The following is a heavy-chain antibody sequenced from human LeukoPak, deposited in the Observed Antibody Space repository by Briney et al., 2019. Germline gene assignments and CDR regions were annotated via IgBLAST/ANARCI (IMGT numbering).Heavy chain of an antibody. CDR1: GYTFTGYY. V-gene: IGHV1-2*02. D-gene: IGHD3-22*01. J-gene: IGHJ4*02. Sequence: ASVKVSCKASGYTFTGYYMHWARQAPGQGLEWMGCIDPNSGDTKYAQKFQGRVSMPRDTSTRTAYMELSRLRSDDTAVYFCARSGSTGYSLDYWGQGTLVTVSS. CDR2: IDPNSGDT. CDR3: ARSGSTGYSLDY.